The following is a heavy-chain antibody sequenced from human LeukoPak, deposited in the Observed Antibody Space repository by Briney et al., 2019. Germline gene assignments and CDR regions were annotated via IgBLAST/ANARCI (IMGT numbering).Heavy chain of an antibody. V-gene: IGHV3-30*04. CDR3: ARDRAYGDYRDAFDI. D-gene: IGHD4-17*01. Sequence: GRSLRLSCAAPGFTFSSYAMHWVRQAPGKGLEWVAVISYDGSNKYYADSVKGRFTISRDNSKNTLYLQMNSLRAEDTAVYYCARDRAYGDYRDAFDIWGQGTMVTVSS. CDR2: ISYDGSNK. J-gene: IGHJ3*02. CDR1: GFTFSSYA.